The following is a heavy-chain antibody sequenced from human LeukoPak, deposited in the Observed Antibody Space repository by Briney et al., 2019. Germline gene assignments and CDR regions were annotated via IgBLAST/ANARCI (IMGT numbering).Heavy chain of an antibody. CDR3: ARIDGSGSYYNDYYFVY. Sequence: GESLKISCQGSGYSFTSYWIALVRQMPGKGLEWMGTIYPGDSDTRYSPSFQGQVTISADKSISTAYLQWTSLKASDSAMFYCARIDGSGSYYNDYYFVYWGQGTLVTVSS. D-gene: IGHD3-10*01. CDR2: IYPGDSDT. CDR1: GYSFTSYW. J-gene: IGHJ4*02. V-gene: IGHV5-51*01.